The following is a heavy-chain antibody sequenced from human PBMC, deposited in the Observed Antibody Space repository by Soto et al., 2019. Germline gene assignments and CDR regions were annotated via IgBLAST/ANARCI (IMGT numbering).Heavy chain of an antibody. J-gene: IGHJ4*02. V-gene: IGHV1-46*01. CDR3: ARSYVTSRPIDF. D-gene: IGHD3-10*02. CDR2: TNPSDGST. CDR1: GYSLTSYY. Sequence: XSVKVSCKASGYSLTSYYMHWGRQAPGQGLEWVGITNPSDGSTNYAQKFQGRVTMTSDTSTSTVYMEMSSLRSEDTAMYYCARSYVTSRPIDFWGQRTLVTVSS.